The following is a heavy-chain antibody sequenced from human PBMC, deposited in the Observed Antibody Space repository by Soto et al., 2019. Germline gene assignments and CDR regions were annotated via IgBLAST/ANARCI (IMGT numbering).Heavy chain of an antibody. J-gene: IGHJ4*02. Sequence: ASVKVSCKTSGYTFTSYGIIWVRRAPGQGLEWMGWISAYNGNTNYAQKLQGRVTMTADESTSTAYMELSSLRSEDTAVYYCAREFTVRGVLDYWGQGTLVTVSS. CDR1: GYTFTSYG. CDR2: ISAYNGNT. D-gene: IGHD3-10*01. V-gene: IGHV1-18*01. CDR3: AREFTVRGVLDY.